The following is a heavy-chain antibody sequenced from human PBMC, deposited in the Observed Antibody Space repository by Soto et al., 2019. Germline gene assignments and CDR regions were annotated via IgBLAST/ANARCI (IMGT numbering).Heavy chain of an antibody. V-gene: IGHV3-33*01. CDR2: IWYDGSNK. Sequence: GGSLRLSCAASGFTFSSYGMHWVRQAPGKGLEWVAVIWYDGSNKYYADSVKGRFTISRDNSKNTLYLQMNSLRAEDTAVYYCAREQSGGYGDTLDIWGQGTMVTVSS. CDR3: AREQSGGYGDTLDI. D-gene: IGHD5-12*01. CDR1: GFTFSSYG. J-gene: IGHJ3*02.